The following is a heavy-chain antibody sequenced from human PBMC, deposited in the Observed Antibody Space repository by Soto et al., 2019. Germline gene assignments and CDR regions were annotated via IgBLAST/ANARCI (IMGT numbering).Heavy chain of an antibody. J-gene: IGHJ5*02. CDR2: IWYDGSDK. V-gene: IGHV3-33*01. CDR1: GFIFRTYG. Sequence: QAQLVESGGGVVQPGRSLRLSCEASGFIFRTYGMHWVRQAPGKGLEWVATIWYDGSDKYYGNSVKGRFTISRDNSEHTLYLQMDDLRGEDTAVYFCAGDMGWFDPWGQGTLVTVSS. CDR3: AGDMGWFDP.